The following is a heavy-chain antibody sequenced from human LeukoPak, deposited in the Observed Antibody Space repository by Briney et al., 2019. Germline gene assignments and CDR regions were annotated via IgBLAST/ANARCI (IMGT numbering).Heavy chain of an antibody. J-gene: IGHJ2*01. CDR3: ARPGPNWNFDL. CDR1: GGSISSYY. CDR2: IHRSGST. V-gene: IGHV4-4*09. Sequence: SETLSLTCTVSGGSISSYYWSWIRQSPGKGLEWIGYIHRSGSTNYNPSLKSRVTISVDTSKNQFSLKMSSVTVADTAVYYCARPGPNWNFDLWGRGTLVTVSA.